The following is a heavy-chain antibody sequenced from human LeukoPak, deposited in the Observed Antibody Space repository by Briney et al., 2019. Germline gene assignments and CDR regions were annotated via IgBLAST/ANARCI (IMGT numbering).Heavy chain of an antibody. Sequence: SETLSLTCTVSGGSISSGSYYWSWIRQPAGKGLEWIGRIYTSGSTNYNPSLKSRVTISVDTSKNQFSLKLSSVTAADTAVYYCAIDYDILTGYYKRRTPGYFDYWGQGTLVTVSS. V-gene: IGHV4-61*02. D-gene: IGHD3-9*01. J-gene: IGHJ4*02. CDR3: AIDYDILTGYYKRRTPGYFDY. CDR2: IYTSGST. CDR1: GGSISSGSYY.